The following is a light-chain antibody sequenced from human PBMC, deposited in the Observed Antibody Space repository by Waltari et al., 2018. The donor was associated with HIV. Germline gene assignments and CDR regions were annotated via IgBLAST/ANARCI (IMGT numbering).Light chain of an antibody. CDR1: SRDVGGYHL. CDR2: EVR. Sequence: QSALTQPASVSGSPGQSITISCTGTSRDVGGYHLVSLYQHYPGKAPKVMIYEVRKRPSGVSNRFFGSKSGNTASLTISGLQADDEADYYCCSYAGSTTWVVFGGGTKLTVL. CDR3: CSYAGSTTWVV. J-gene: IGLJ2*01. V-gene: IGLV2-23*02.